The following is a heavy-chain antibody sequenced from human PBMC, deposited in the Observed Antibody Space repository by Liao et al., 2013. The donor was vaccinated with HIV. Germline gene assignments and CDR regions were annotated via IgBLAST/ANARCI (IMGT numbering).Heavy chain of an antibody. CDR3: ARGVPPDY. Sequence: QVQLQESGPGLVKPSETLSLTCSVSGGSISSYHWSWIRQPVGKGLEWIGRIHGSGSTNYNPSLKRRVSISVDTSKNRFFLMLNSVTAADTAVYYCARGVPPDYWGQGSPGHRSPQ. CDR2: IHGSGST. D-gene: IGHD6-6*01. V-gene: IGHV4-4*07. CDR1: GGSISSYH. J-gene: IGHJ4*02.